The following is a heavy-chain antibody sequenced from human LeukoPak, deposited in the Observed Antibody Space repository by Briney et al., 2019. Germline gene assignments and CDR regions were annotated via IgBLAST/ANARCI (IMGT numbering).Heavy chain of an antibody. D-gene: IGHD2-15*01. V-gene: IGHV3-23*01. J-gene: IGHJ4*02. CDR3: AKQLGYCSDGSCYFPY. Sequence: GGSLRLSCAASGFTFSSSAMSWVRQAPGKGLEWVSAISNNGGYTDYADSVQGRFTISRDNSKSTLCLQMNSLRAEDTAVYYCAKQLGYCSDGSCYFPYWGQGTLVTVSS. CDR1: GFTFSSSA. CDR2: ISNNGGYT.